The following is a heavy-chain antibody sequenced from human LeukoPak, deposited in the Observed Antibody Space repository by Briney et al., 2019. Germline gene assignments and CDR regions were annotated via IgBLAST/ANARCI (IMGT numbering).Heavy chain of an antibody. CDR3: ARGRYLPLYFDY. CDR2: IYYNGNT. CDR1: GGSFSGYY. V-gene: IGHV4-59*01. D-gene: IGHD3-16*02. J-gene: IGHJ4*02. Sequence: PSETLSLTCAVYGGSFSGYYWSWIRQPPGKGLEWIGNIYYNGNTNYNPSLRSRVTISVDTSKNQFSLKVTSVTAADTAVYYCARGRYLPLYFDYWGQGSLVTVSS.